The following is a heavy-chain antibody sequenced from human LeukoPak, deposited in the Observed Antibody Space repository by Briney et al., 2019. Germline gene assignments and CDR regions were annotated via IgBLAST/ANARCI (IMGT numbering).Heavy chain of an antibody. CDR3: ARDGRKQWFFDY. Sequence: SETLSLTCTVSGGSISSSSYYWGWIRQPPGKGLEWIGSIYYSGSTYYNPSLKSRVTISVDTSKNQFSLKLSSVTAADTAVYYCARDGRKQWFFDYWGQGTLVTVSS. J-gene: IGHJ4*02. CDR1: GGSISSSSYY. CDR2: IYYSGST. D-gene: IGHD6-19*01. V-gene: IGHV4-39*07.